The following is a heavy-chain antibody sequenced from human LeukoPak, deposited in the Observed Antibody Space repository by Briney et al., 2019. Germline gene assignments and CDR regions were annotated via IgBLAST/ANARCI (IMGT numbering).Heavy chain of an antibody. CDR1: GGSISSYY. Sequence: SETLSLTCTVSGGSISSYYWSWIRQPPGKGLEWIGEINYSGSTNYNPSLKSRVTISVDTSKNQFSLKLSSVTAADTAVYYCARLAGYSSGWYYYYYMDVWGKGTTVTVSS. J-gene: IGHJ6*03. CDR3: ARLAGYSSGWYYYYYMDV. D-gene: IGHD6-19*01. V-gene: IGHV4-34*01. CDR2: INYSGST.